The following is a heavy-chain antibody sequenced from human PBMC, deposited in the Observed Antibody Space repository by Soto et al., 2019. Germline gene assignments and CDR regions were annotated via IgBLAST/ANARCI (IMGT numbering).Heavy chain of an antibody. D-gene: IGHD6-19*01. CDR1: GFTFSSYA. V-gene: IGHV3-23*01. CDR3: AKEPSCGWYGECYFDY. CDR2: ISGSGGST. J-gene: IGHJ4*02. Sequence: EVQLLESGGGLVQPGGSLRLSCAASGFTFSSYAMSWVRQAPGKGLEWVSAISGSGGSTYYADSVKGRFTISRDNSKNTLYLQMNSLRAEDTAVDYCAKEPSCGWYGECYFDYWGQGTLVTVSS.